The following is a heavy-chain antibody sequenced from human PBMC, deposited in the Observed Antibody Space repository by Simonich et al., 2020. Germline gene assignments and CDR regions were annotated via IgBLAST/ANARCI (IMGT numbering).Heavy chain of an antibody. V-gene: IGHV1-2*02. CDR1: GYTFTGYY. D-gene: IGHD7-27*01. J-gene: IGHJ3*02. CDR3: ARGPRWTGDDAFDI. Sequence: QVQLVQSGAEVKKPGDSVKVSCKASGYTFTGYYLQWGRQAPGQGLEWMGGINPHSGVTNYAQKFQGGVTMTRDTSISTAYMELSRLRSDDTAVYYCARGPRWTGDDAFDIWGQGTMVTVSS. CDR2: INPHSGVT.